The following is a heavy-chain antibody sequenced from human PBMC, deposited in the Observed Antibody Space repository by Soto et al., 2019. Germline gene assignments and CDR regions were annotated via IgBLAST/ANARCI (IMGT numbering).Heavy chain of an antibody. D-gene: IGHD6-19*01. Sequence: VFSFKNYYMSWIRQAPGKGLERVSYISSSSTYTNSADSVKGRFTISRDNAKNSLHLQMNSLRAEDTAVYYCVREGVEVAGNIYYCGQRSAVPVS. CDR2: ISSSSTYT. CDR3: VREGVEVAGNIYY. J-gene: IGHJ4*01. V-gene: IGHV3-11*06. CDR1: VFSFKNYY.